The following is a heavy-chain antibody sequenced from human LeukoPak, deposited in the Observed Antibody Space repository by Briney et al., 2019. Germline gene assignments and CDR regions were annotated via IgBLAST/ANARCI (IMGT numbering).Heavy chain of an antibody. V-gene: IGHV4-39*01. CDR2: IYYSGST. CDR1: GGSISSRTYY. CDR3: ARLVGAATDPFDY. D-gene: IGHD1-26*01. J-gene: IGHJ4*02. Sequence: SETLSLTCTVSGGSISSRTYYWGWIRQPPGKGLDWIASIYYSGSTYYNPSLKSRVTISIDTSKNQFSLKLSSVTAADTAVYYCARLVGAATDPFDYWGQGTLVTVSS.